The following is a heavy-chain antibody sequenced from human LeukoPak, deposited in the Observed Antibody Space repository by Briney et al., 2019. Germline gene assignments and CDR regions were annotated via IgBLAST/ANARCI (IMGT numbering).Heavy chain of an antibody. CDR2: IKQDGSEK. CDR3: ARDGRYCSGGSCYSMNYGMDV. Sequence: GGSLRLSCAAFGFTFSNYWMSWVRQAPGKGLEWVANIKQDGSEKYYVDSVKGRFTISRDNAKNSLYLQMNSLSAEDTAVYYCARDGRYCSGGSCYSMNYGMDVWGQGTTVTVSS. CDR1: GFTFSNYW. J-gene: IGHJ6*02. V-gene: IGHV3-7*01. D-gene: IGHD2-15*01.